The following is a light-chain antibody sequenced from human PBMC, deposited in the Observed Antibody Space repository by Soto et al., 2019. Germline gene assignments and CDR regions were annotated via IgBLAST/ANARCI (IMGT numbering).Light chain of an antibody. V-gene: IGLV2-8*01. Sequence: QSALTQPPSASGSPGQSVTISCTGTNSDVGGYNYVSWYQQYPGKAPRLIIYEVSERPSGVPDRFSGSKSGNTASLTVSGLQTDEDADYYCSSYAGSNWYVFGTGTKLTVL. CDR1: NSDVGGYNY. CDR2: EVS. J-gene: IGLJ1*01. CDR3: SSYAGSNWYV.